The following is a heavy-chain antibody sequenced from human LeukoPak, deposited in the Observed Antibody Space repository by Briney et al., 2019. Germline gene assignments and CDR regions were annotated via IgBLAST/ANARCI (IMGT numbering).Heavy chain of an antibody. Sequence: GGSLRLSCGVSGFTFNIYWTSWVRQAPGKGLEWVANINQDGSEKYYVDSVKGRFTISRDNSKNTLYLQMNSLRAEDTAVYYCATDYYDSSGYTAWGQGTQVTVSS. J-gene: IGHJ5*02. CDR1: GFTFNIYW. CDR2: INQDGSEK. D-gene: IGHD3-22*01. V-gene: IGHV3-7*02. CDR3: ATDYYDSSGYTA.